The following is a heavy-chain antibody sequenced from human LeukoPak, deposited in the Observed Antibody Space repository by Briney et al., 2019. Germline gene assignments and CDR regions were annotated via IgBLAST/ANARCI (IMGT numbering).Heavy chain of an antibody. CDR3: TRHLLWFGELEHYYYYMDV. D-gene: IGHD3-10*01. CDR2: IRSKANSYAT. Sequence: GGSLRLSCAASGFTLSGSAVHWVRQASGKGLEWVGRIRSKANSYATAYAASLKDRINISTNDSKNTAYVQMNSLKTEDTAVYYCTRHLLWFGELEHYYYYMDVWGKGTTVTVSS. J-gene: IGHJ6*03. CDR1: GFTLSGSA. V-gene: IGHV3-73*01.